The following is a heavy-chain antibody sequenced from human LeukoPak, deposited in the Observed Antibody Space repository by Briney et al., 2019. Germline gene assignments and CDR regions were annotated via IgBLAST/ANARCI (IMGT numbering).Heavy chain of an antibody. CDR1: GASLSSYY. D-gene: IGHD3-10*01. J-gene: IGHJ4*02. CDR3: ATSRGSGNYLDF. CDR2: ISYTRNR. Sequence: SETLSLTCTVSGASLSSYYGSWIRQPPGKGLAWIGYISYTRNRNYNPSLKSRVTISMDTSKTQFSLNLYSVTAADTAVCYCATSRGSGNYLDFWFQGTLVT. V-gene: IGHV4-59*01.